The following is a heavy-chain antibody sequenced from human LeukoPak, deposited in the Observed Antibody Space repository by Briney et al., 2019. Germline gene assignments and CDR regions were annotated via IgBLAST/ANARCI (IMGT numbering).Heavy chain of an antibody. CDR1: GYTFTGYY. CDR3: ATSAGDYRAGHYYYMGV. J-gene: IGHJ6*03. Sequence: ASVKVSCKASGYTFTGYYFHWVRQAPGQGLEWKGWINPNTAGTNYAQKFLGGFTLTWDPSISTASMELNRLTSDDTAVYYCATSAGDYRAGHYYYMGVWGKGTSVTVSS. V-gene: IGHV1-2*02. D-gene: IGHD4-11*01. CDR2: INPNTAGT.